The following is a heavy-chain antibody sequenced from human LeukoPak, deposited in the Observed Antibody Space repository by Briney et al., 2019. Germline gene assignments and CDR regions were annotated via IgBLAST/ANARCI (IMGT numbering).Heavy chain of an antibody. V-gene: IGHV1-46*01. CDR1: GYTFTSYY. D-gene: IGHD3-9*01. CDR2: INTSRGST. J-gene: IGHJ4*02. Sequence: ASVKVSCKASGYTFTSYYMHWVRQAPGQGLEWMGTINTSRGSTRNAQKFRGRVTMTRDTSTSTVYMALGSLRAEDTAVYYCARPPEAYYDILCLIYWGQGTLVTVSS. CDR3: ARPPEAYYDILCLIY.